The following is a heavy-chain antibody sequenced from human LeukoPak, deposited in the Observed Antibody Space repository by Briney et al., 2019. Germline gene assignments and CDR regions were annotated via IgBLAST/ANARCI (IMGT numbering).Heavy chain of an antibody. Sequence: SVKVSCKASGGTFSSYAISWVRQAPGQGLEWTGGIIPIFGTANYAQKFQSRVTITADESTSTAYMELSSLRSEDTAVYYCARDRGSYDSSGYYMDVWGKGTTVTVSS. V-gene: IGHV1-69*01. D-gene: IGHD1-26*01. J-gene: IGHJ6*03. CDR1: GGTFSSYA. CDR2: IIPIFGTA. CDR3: ARDRGSYDSSGYYMDV.